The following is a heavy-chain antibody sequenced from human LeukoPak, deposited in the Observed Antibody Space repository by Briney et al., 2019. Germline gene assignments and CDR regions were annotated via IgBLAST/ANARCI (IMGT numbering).Heavy chain of an antibody. J-gene: IGHJ4*02. CDR2: ISGSGGST. CDR3: ANHELGYCSGGSCYLDY. CDR1: GGSISNSIYY. V-gene: IGHV3-23*01. D-gene: IGHD2-15*01. Sequence: PSETLSLTCTVSGGSISNSIYYWGWIRQPPGKGLEWVSGISGSGGSTYYADSVKGRFTISRDNSKNTLYLQMNSLRAKDTALYYCANHELGYCSGGSCYLDYWGQGTLVTVSS.